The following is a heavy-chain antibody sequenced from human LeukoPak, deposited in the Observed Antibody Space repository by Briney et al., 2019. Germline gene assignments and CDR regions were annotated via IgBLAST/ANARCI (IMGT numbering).Heavy chain of an antibody. V-gene: IGHV3-23*01. D-gene: IGHD3-22*01. Sequence: GGSLRLSCAASGFTFSTYAMSWVRQAPGTGLEWVSVISGSGGSIYYTDSVKGRFTISRDNSESTLYLQMNSLRAEDTAVYYCAKEGGLFDSSGYSESWGQGTLVSVSS. J-gene: IGHJ5*02. CDR3: AKEGGLFDSSGYSES. CDR1: GFTFSTYA. CDR2: ISGSGGSI.